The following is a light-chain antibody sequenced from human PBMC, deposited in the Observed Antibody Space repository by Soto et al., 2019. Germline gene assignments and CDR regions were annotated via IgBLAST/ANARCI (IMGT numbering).Light chain of an antibody. CDR1: SSDVGSYNL. Sequence: QSALTQPASVSGSPGQSITISCTGTSSDVGSYNLVSWYQQHPGKAPKLMIYEVTKRPSGVSNRFSGSKSGNTASLTVSGLQAEDEADYYCSSYAASNNFYFVFGGGTKLNVL. CDR3: SSYAASNNFYFV. CDR2: EVT. V-gene: IGLV2-14*02. J-gene: IGLJ3*02.